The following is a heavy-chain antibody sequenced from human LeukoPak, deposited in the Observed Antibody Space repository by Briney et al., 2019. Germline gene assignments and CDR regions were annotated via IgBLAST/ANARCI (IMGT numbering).Heavy chain of an antibody. D-gene: IGHD3-3*01. CDR3: ASYDFWSGYLG. CDR1: GGSISSSSYY. V-gene: IGHV4-39*01. J-gene: IGHJ4*02. Sequence: PSETLSLTCTVSGGSISSSSYYWGWIRQPPGKGLEWIGSIYYSGSTYYNPSLKSRVTISVDTSKNQFSLKLSSVTAADTAVYYCASYDFWSGYLGWGQGTLVTVSS. CDR2: IYYSGST.